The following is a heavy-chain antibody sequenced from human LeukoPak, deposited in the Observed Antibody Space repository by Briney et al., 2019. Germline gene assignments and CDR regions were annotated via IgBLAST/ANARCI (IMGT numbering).Heavy chain of an antibody. J-gene: IGHJ1*01. D-gene: IGHD2-15*01. CDR2: IYDSGIT. Sequence: SETLSLTCTVSGDSVSSGYWNWSLQPAGRGLEGIGYIYDSGITDYSPFLKGRLPISVDTSNNQFSLSLSSVTAADTAVYYCAGRGHRYSRDWGQGILVTVSS. V-gene: IGHV4-4*09. CDR3: AGRGHRYSRD. CDR1: GDSVSSGY.